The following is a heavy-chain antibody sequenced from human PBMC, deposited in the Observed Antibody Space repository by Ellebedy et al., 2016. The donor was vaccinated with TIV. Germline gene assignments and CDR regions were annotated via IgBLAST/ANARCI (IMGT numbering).Heavy chain of an antibody. J-gene: IGHJ4*02. V-gene: IGHV3-30-3*01. CDR1: GFTFSTYA. CDR2: ISSDGSSK. Sequence: GESLKISCAASGFTFSTYAVHWVRQAPDKGLGWVAVISSDGSSKYYADSVKGRFTMSRDNSKNTLYLQMNSLRPEDTAVYYCARGGLYGTSVEGFDYWGQGTLVTVSS. CDR3: ARGGLYGTSVEGFDY. D-gene: IGHD4-17*01.